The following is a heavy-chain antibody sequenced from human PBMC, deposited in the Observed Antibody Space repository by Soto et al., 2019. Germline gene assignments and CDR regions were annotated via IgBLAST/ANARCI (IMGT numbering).Heavy chain of an antibody. D-gene: IGHD3-16*01. Sequence: ASVKVSCKVSGYRFPSYGINWVRQAPGQGLEWVGWVNPDNHNTNYAQNFQHRVSLTTDTSTNTAFLELRGLRSDDTAVYYCARVRFRDPFHFCCQGTLVTVSS. V-gene: IGHV1-18*01. CDR1: GYRFPSYG. J-gene: IGHJ4*02. CDR2: VNPDNHNT. CDR3: ARVRFRDPFHF.